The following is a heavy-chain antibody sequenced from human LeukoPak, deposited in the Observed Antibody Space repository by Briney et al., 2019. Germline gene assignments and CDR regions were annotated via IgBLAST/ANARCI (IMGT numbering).Heavy chain of an antibody. J-gene: IGHJ4*02. CDR2: ISGSGGST. CDR3: AKGRITIFGVVTGFDY. Sequence: GGSLRLSCAASGFTFSSYAMSWVRQAPGKGLEWVSAISGSGGSTYYADSVKGRFTISRDNSKNTLYLQMNSLRAEDTAVYYCAKGRITIFGVVTGFDYWGLGTLVTVSS. V-gene: IGHV3-23*01. CDR1: GFTFSSYA. D-gene: IGHD3-3*01.